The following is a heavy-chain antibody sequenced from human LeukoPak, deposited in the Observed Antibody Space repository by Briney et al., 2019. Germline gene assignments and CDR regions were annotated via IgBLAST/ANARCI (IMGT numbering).Heavy chain of an antibody. CDR2: ISSGRSVM. Sequence: GGSLRLSCAASGFTFNEYGMSWVRQAPGKGLEWVSHISSGRSVMNYADSVKGRFTISRDNGKNSVYLQMNSLRDEDTAVYYCAGGAYGYNAFDYWGQGTLVSVSS. V-gene: IGHV3-48*02. CDR1: GFTFNEYG. D-gene: IGHD4-17*01. CDR3: AGGAYGYNAFDY. J-gene: IGHJ4*02.